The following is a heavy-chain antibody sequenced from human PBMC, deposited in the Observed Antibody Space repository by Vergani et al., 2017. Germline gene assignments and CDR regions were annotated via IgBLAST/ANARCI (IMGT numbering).Heavy chain of an antibody. J-gene: IGHJ6*03. D-gene: IGHD2-2*01. Sequence: QLQLQESGPGLVKPSETLSLTCTVSGGSISSSSYYWGWIRQPPGKGLEWIGSIYYSGSTYYNPSLKSRVTISVDTSKNQFSLKLSSVTAADTAVYYCARGDIVVVPALGGYYYYYMDVWGKGTTVTVSS. CDR1: GGSISSSSYY. CDR2: IYYSGST. CDR3: ARGDIVVVPALGGYYYYYMDV. V-gene: IGHV4-39*07.